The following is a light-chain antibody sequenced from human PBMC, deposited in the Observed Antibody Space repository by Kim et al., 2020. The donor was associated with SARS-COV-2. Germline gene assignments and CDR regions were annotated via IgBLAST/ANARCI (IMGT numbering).Light chain of an antibody. CDR3: QQYNNRPPDT. Sequence: EIVMTHSPATLSVSPGERATLSCRASQSVSSNLAWYQQKPGQAPRLLIYGASTRATGIPARFSGSGSGTEFTLTISSLQSEDFAVYYCQQYNNRPPDTFGQGTRLEIK. CDR1: QSVSSN. J-gene: IGKJ5*01. CDR2: GAS. V-gene: IGKV3-15*01.